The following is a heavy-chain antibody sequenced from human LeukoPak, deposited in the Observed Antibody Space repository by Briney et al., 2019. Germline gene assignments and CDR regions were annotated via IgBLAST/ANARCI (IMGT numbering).Heavy chain of an antibody. CDR2: IYYSGST. CDR1: GGSISSGGYY. V-gene: IGHV4-31*03. J-gene: IGHJ3*02. CDR3: ARAHITEGVVDGFDI. D-gene: IGHD3-10*01. Sequence: TLSLTCTVSGGSISSGGYYWNRIRQHPGKGLEWIGFIYYSGSTYYNPSLKSRVTISVDTTKNQFSLKLSSVTAADTAVYYCARAHITEGVVDGFDIWGQGTMVTVSS.